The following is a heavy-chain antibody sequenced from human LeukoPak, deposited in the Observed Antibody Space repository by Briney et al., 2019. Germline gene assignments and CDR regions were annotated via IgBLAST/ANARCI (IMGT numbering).Heavy chain of an antibody. V-gene: IGHV1-2*02. D-gene: IGHD6-19*01. CDR2: INPNSGGT. CDR1: GYTFTGYY. CDR3: ARDRAVAGTAIDAFDI. Sequence: ASVKVSCKASGYTFTGYYMHWVRQAPGQGLEWMGWINPNSGGTNYAQKFQGRVTMTRDTSISTAYMELGRLTSDDTAVYYCARDRAVAGTAIDAFDIWGQGTMVTVSS. J-gene: IGHJ3*02.